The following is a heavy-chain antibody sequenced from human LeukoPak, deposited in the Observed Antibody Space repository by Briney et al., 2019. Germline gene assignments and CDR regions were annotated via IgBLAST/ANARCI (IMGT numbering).Heavy chain of an antibody. CDR1: GFAFSSYG. CDR2: ISNSVGSI. V-gene: IGHV3-23*01. D-gene: IGHD6-13*01. J-gene: IGHJ4*02. CDR3: AKARGSSWYEFDC. Sequence: PGGSLRLSCAASGFAFSSYGMSWVRQAPWEGLEWVSSISNSVGSIYHADSLKGRFTISTDNFKNTLYLQMHSLRGEDTALYYCAKARGSSWYEFDCWGQGPLVTVSP.